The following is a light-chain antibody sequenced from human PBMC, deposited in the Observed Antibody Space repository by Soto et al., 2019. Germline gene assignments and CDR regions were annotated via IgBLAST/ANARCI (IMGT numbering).Light chain of an antibody. CDR1: QSVTTN. Sequence: EIVLTQSPGTLSLSPGERATLSCRASQSVTTNLAWYQKKPGQAPRLLIHDASTRATGIPARFSGSGSGTEFTLTISSLQSEDFAVYYCQQYDDWPLTFGQGTRLEIK. CDR2: DAS. CDR3: QQYDDWPLT. V-gene: IGKV3-15*01. J-gene: IGKJ5*01.